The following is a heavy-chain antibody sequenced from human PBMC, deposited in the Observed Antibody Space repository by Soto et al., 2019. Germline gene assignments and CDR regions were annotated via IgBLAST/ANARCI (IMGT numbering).Heavy chain of an antibody. D-gene: IGHD2-2*01. CDR3: ASVSSTSCEEGEGACNWFDP. J-gene: IGHJ5*02. Sequence: ASVKVSCKASGYTFTSYGISWVRQAPGQGLEWMGWISAYNGNTNYAQKLQGRVTMTTDTSTSTAFMELRSLRSDDTAVYYCASVSSTSCEEGEGACNWFDPWGQGTLVTVSS. V-gene: IGHV1-18*01. CDR2: ISAYNGNT. CDR1: GYTFTSYG.